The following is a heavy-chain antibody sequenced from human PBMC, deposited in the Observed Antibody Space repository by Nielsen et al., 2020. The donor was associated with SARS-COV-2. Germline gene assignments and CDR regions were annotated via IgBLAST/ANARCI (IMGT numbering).Heavy chain of an antibody. CDR1: GVSLSSNCW. D-gene: IGHD2-15*01. CDR3: ARGGYCSGGGCFPSWFDP. Sequence: SETLSLTCVVSGVSLSSNCWWSWVRQPPGKGLEWIGEINHSGSTNYNPSLKSRVTISVDTSKNQFSLNLRSVTAADTAVYYCARGGYCSGGGCFPSWFDPWGQGTLVTSPQ. CDR2: INHSGST. V-gene: IGHV4-4*02. J-gene: IGHJ5*02.